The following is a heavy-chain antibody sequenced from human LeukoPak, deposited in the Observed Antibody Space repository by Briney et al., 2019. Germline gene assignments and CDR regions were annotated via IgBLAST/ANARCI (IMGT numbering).Heavy chain of an antibody. D-gene: IGHD3-22*01. Sequence: GGSLRLSCAVSGITLSNYGMSWVRQAPGKGLEWVAGISDSGGRTNYADSVKGRFTISRDNHKNTLYLQMNSLRTEDTAVYFCAKRGVVIRVILVGFHKEAYYFDSWGQGALVTVSS. CDR2: ISDSGGRT. CDR1: GITLSNYG. CDR3: AKRGVVIRVILVGFHKEAYYFDS. V-gene: IGHV3-23*01. J-gene: IGHJ4*02.